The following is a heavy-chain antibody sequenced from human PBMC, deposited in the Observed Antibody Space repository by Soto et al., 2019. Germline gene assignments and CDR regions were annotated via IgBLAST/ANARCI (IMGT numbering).Heavy chain of an antibody. Sequence: GGSLRLSCAASGFTVSSNYMSWVRQAPGKGLEWVSVIYSGGSTYYADSVKGRFTISRDNSKNTLYLQMNSLRAEDTAVYYCATSSYCSSTSCYAAYGTDVWGQGTTVTVSS. CDR2: IYSGGST. V-gene: IGHV3-53*01. CDR1: GFTVSSNY. D-gene: IGHD2-2*01. J-gene: IGHJ6*02. CDR3: ATSSYCSSTSCYAAYGTDV.